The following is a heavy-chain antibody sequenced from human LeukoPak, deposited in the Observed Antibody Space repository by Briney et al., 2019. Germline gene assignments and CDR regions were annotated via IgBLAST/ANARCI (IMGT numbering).Heavy chain of an antibody. D-gene: IGHD2-2*01. CDR3: ATDCSSTSCYRDY. CDR1: GYTFTGYY. J-gene: IGHJ4*02. CDR2: INPNSGGT. V-gene: IGHV1-2*02. Sequence: GASVKVSCKASGYTFTGYYIHWVRQAPGQGLEWMGWINPNSGGTNYAQKFQGRVTMTRDTSISTAYMELSRLRSDDTAVYYCATDCSSTSCYRDYWGQGTLVTVSS.